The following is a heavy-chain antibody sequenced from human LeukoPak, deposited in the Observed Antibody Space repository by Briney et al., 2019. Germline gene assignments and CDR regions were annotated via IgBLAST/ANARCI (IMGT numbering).Heavy chain of an antibody. D-gene: IGHD5-18*01. CDR3: ARAGWGYSYGYEVNWFDP. J-gene: IGHJ5*02. CDR1: GYSISSGYY. CDR2: IYHSGST. V-gene: IGHV4-38-2*02. Sequence: SETLSLTCTVSGYSISSGYYWGWIRQPPGKGLEWIGSIYHSGSTYYNPSLKSRVTISVDTSKNQFSLKLSSVTAADTAVCYCARAGWGYSYGYEVNWFDPWGQGTLVTVSS.